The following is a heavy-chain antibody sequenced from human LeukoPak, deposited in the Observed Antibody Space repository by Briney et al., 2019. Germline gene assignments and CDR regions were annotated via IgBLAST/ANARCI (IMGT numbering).Heavy chain of an antibody. D-gene: IGHD4-17*01. Sequence: SETLSLTCAVSGGSISSSNWWSWVRQPPGKGLEWIGEIYHSGSTNYNPSLKSRVTISVDKSKNQFSLKLSSVTAADTAVYYCARDDDYGDYSMRYWGQGTLVTVPS. J-gene: IGHJ4*02. V-gene: IGHV4-4*02. CDR3: ARDDDYGDYSMRY. CDR1: GGSISSSNW. CDR2: IYHSGST.